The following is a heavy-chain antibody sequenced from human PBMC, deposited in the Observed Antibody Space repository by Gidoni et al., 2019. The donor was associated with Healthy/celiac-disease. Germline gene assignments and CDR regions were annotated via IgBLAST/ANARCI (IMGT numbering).Heavy chain of an antibody. CDR1: GFTVSSFA. CDR3: AKGGTGYSSEPDYFDY. D-gene: IGHD6-25*01. CDR2: ISGIGCST. Sequence: EVQLLEAGGGLVQPGGSLRLSCAASGFTVSSFAISWVRQAPGKGREWVSVISGIGCSTYYADSVKGRFTISRDNSKNTLYLQMNSLRAEDTAVYYCAKGGTGYSSEPDYFDYWGQGTLVTVSS. V-gene: IGHV3-23*01. J-gene: IGHJ4*02.